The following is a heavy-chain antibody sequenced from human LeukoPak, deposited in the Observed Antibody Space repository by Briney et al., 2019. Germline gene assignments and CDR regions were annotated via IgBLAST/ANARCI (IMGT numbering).Heavy chain of an antibody. CDR3: ARDPSLSYSSSWYPGNYYYGMDV. J-gene: IGHJ6*02. Sequence: LRLSCAASGFTFSSYGMHWVRQAPGKGLEWVAVIWYDGSNKYYADSVKGRFTISRDNSKNTLYLQMNSLRAEDTAVYYCARDPSLSYSSSWYPGNYYYGMDVWGQGTTVTVSS. V-gene: IGHV3-33*01. CDR1: GFTFSSYG. CDR2: IWYDGSNK. D-gene: IGHD6-13*01.